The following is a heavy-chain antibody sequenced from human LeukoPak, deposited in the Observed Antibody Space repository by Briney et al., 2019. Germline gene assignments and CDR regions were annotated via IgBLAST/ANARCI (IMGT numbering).Heavy chain of an antibody. D-gene: IGHD1-26*01. CDR1: GFTFSSYA. CDR2: ISGSGGGT. V-gene: IGHV3-23*01. J-gene: IGHJ2*01. Sequence: GSLRLSCAASGFTFSSYAMSWVRQAPGKGLEWVSGISGSGGGTYNADSVKGRFTISRDNSKNTLYLQMNSLRAEDTAVYYCAKSGVNYWYFDLWGRGTLVTVSS. CDR3: AKSGVNYWYFDL.